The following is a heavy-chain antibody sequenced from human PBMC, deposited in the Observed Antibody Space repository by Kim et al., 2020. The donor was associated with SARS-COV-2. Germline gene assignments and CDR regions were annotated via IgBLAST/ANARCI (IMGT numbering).Heavy chain of an antibody. CDR2: IYPGDSDT. J-gene: IGHJ3*02. CDR1: GYSFTSYW. D-gene: IGHD3-22*01. Sequence: GESLKISCKGSGYSFTSYWIGWVRQMPGKGLEWMGIIYPGDSDTRYSPSFQGQVTISADKSISTAYLQWSSLKASDTAMYYCASHYYDSSGYSANAFDIWGQGTMVTVSS. CDR3: ASHYYDSSGYSANAFDI. V-gene: IGHV5-51*01.